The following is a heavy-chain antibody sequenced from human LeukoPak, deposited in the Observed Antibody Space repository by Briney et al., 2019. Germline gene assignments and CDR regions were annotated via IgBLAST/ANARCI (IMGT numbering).Heavy chain of an antibody. CDR3: ARYSYGSIAVANNDAFDI. Sequence: PGGSLRLSCEASGFTFSSYSVSWVRQAPGKGPQWVSYISSSGITIYHADSVKGRFTVSRDNAKNSLFLQMSSLRDEDTAVYYCARYSYGSIAVANNDAFDIWGQGTMVTVSS. J-gene: IGHJ3*02. CDR2: ISSSGITI. V-gene: IGHV3-48*02. D-gene: IGHD5-18*01. CDR1: GFTFSSYS.